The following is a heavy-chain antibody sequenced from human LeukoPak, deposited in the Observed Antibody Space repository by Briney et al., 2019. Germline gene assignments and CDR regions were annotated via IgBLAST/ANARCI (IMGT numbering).Heavy chain of an antibody. CDR2: IYYSGST. D-gene: IGHD1-7*01. CDR1: GGSISGSNYY. V-gene: IGHV4-39*07. CDR3: ARAITGTTGYYYMDV. Sequence: SETLSLTCTVSGGSISGSNYYWGWIRRPPGKGLEWIGTIYYSGSTYYNPSLESRVTISVDTSKNQFSLELSSVTAADTAVYYCARAITGTTGYYYMDVWGKGTTVTVSS. J-gene: IGHJ6*03.